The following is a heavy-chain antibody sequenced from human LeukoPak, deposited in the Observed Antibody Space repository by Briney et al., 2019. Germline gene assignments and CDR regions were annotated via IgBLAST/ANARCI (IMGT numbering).Heavy chain of an antibody. D-gene: IGHD3-22*01. J-gene: IGHJ4*02. CDR3: ARARNYYDSSGYYKRPKYYFDY. Sequence: SETLSLTCAVYGGSFSGYYWSWIRQPPGRGLEWIGEINQSGSTNYNPSLKSRVTISVDTSKNQFSLKLSSVTAADTAVYYCARARNYYDSSGYYKRPKYYFDYWGQGTLVTVSS. V-gene: IGHV4-34*01. CDR1: GGSFSGYY. CDR2: INQSGST.